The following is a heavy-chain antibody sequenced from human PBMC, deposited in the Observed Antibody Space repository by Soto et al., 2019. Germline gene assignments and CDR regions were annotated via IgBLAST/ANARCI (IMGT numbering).Heavy chain of an antibody. J-gene: IGHJ4*02. V-gene: IGHV1-69*02. CDR3: VRGSPIGSAFGGHDDFDS. CDR2: IIPVLAMT. CDR1: GGTFSNHS. Sequence: QVQLVQSGAEVKKPGSSVKVSCKASGGTFSNHSITWVRQAPGQGPEWMGRIIPVLAMTNYAQKFQGRVTIPADKTTTTDYMEVSSMRPEDTVMYDCVRGSPIGSAFGGHDDFDSWGQGTLVTVSS. D-gene: IGHD5-12*01.